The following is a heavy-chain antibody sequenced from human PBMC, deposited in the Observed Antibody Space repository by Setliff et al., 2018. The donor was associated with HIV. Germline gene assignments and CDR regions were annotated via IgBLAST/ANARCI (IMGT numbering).Heavy chain of an antibody. Sequence: SETLSLTCAVYGGSFSDYYWTWIRQSPGKGLEWIGEINHRGSTNYNPSLKSRVTVSVDTSKNQFSLKLTSVTAADTAMYHCARGRNSGWSKDWFDTWGQGILVTVSS. J-gene: IGHJ5*02. CDR3: ARGRNSGWSKDWFDT. D-gene: IGHD6-19*01. V-gene: IGHV4-34*01. CDR1: GGSFSDYY. CDR2: INHRGST.